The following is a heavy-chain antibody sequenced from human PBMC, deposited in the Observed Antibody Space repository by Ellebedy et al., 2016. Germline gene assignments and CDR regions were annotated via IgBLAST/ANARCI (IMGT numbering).Heavy chain of an antibody. J-gene: IGHJ6*02. D-gene: IGHD2-2*01. CDR3: ARGRSSGYDMDV. CDR1: GFTFSRHA. V-gene: IGHV3-30*03. CDR2: VLDDGIDK. Sequence: GGSLRLXCAASGFTFSRHAIHWIRRAPGKGLEWVAAVLDDGIDKNYRDSVKGRFTISRDNSKNRVYLQMNSLKVEDTAAYFCARGRSSGYDMDVWGQGTTVTVSS.